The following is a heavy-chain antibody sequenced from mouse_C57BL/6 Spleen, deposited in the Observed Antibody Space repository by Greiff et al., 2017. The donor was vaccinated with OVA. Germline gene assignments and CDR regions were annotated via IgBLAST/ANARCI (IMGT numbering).Heavy chain of an antibody. D-gene: IGHD2-4*01. CDR2: INPNTGGT. V-gene: IGHV1-18*01. J-gene: IGHJ2*01. CDR1: GSTFTDYN. Sequence: EVQLQQSGPELVKPGASVKIPCKASGSTFTDYNMDWVKQSHGKSLEWIGDINPNTGGTIYNQKFKGKATLTVDKSSSTAYMELRSLTSEDTAVYYCARKDFDYDEDYFDDWGQGTTLTVSS. CDR3: ARKDFDYDEDYFDD.